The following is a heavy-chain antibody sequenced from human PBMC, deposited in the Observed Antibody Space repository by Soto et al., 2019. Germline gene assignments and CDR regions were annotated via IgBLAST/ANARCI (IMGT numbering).Heavy chain of an antibody. CDR1: GFTFSNYA. D-gene: IGHD1-26*01. Sequence: EVQLLESGGGLVQPGGSLRLSCAVSGFTFSNYAMSWVRQAPGKGLEWVSAISGSGNSTNYADSVKGRFTISRENSKNTVYLQMNSLRAEDTAVYYCARDVWELLRGFDPWGQGTLVTVSS. J-gene: IGHJ5*02. CDR3: ARDVWELLRGFDP. V-gene: IGHV3-23*01. CDR2: ISGSGNST.